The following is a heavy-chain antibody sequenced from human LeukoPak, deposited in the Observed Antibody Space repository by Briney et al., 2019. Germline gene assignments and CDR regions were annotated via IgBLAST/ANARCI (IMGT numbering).Heavy chain of an antibody. CDR3: AKTDAPYWSGYRIWFDY. V-gene: IGHV3-11*01. CDR2: ISGSAGTI. D-gene: IGHD3-3*01. CDR1: GFTFSDFY. J-gene: IGHJ4*02. Sequence: GGSLRLSCAASGFTFSDFYMTWIRQAPGKGLEWVSYISGSAGTIYYADSVKGRFTISRDNSKNTLYLQMNSLRAEDTAVYYCAKTDAPYWSGYRIWFDYWGQGTLVTVSS.